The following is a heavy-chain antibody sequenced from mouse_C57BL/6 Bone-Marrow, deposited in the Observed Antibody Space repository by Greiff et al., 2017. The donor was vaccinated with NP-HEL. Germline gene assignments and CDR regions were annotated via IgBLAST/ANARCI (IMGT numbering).Heavy chain of an antibody. J-gene: IGHJ4*01. CDR3: ASYGSSHYYYAMDY. CDR2: INPYNGGT. Sequence: VQLQQSGPVLVKPGASVKMSCKASGYTFTDYYMNWVKQSHGKSLEWIGVINPYNGGTSYNQQFKGKATLTVDKSSSTAYMELNSLTSEDSAVYYGASYGSSHYYYAMDYWGQGTSVTVSS. V-gene: IGHV1-19*01. D-gene: IGHD1-1*01. CDR1: GYTFTDYY.